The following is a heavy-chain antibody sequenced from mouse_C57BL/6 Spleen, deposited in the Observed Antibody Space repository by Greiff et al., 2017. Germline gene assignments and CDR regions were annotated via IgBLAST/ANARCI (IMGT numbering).Heavy chain of an antibody. J-gene: IGHJ2*01. CDR1: GFTFSSYG. V-gene: IGHV5-6*01. Sequence: EVKLMESGGDLVKPGGSLKLSCAASGFTFSSYGMSWVRQTPDKRLEWVATISSGGSYTYYPDSVKGRFTISRDNAKNTLDLQMSSLKSEDTAMYYCARQDITTVVAGDYWGQGTTLTVSS. D-gene: IGHD1-1*01. CDR2: ISSGGSYT. CDR3: ARQDITTVVAGDY.